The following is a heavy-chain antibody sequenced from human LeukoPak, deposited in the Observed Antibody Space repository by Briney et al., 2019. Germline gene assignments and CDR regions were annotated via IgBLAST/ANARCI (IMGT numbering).Heavy chain of an antibody. D-gene: IGHD3-3*01. CDR1: GFTFSSYW. CDR2: INSDGSST. J-gene: IGHJ3*02. CDR3: ARAGTYYDFWSATSRAFDI. Sequence: PGGSLRLSCAASGFTFSSYWMHWVRQAPGKGLVWVSRINSDGSSTSYADSVKGRFTISRDNAKNTLYLRMNSLRAEDTAVYYCARAGTYYDFWSATSRAFDIWGQGTMVTVSS. V-gene: IGHV3-74*01.